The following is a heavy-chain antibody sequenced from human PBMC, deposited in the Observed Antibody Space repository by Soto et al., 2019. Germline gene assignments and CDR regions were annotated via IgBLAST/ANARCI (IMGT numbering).Heavy chain of an antibody. CDR3: ARVARGAWGVFDP. CDR2: IDYDGGTT. Sequence: EVQLVESGGGLVQPGGSLRLSCAASGLTFSSYWMHWVRQAPGKGLEWVSRIDYDGGTTSYADSVKGRFTISRDNAKNTLYLQMSSLTAEDTAVYYCARVARGAWGVFDPWGQGTLVTVSP. CDR1: GLTFSSYW. D-gene: IGHD3-16*01. J-gene: IGHJ5*02. V-gene: IGHV3-74*01.